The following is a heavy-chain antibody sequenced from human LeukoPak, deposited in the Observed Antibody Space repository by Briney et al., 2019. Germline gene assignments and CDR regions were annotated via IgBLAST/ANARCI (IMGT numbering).Heavy chain of an antibody. J-gene: IGHJ3*02. CDR3: ARGTISFSQDAGGHYNSNGAFHI. Sequence: PSGTLSLTCTVSGGSISSYYWSWIRQPAGKGLEWIGRIYTSGSTNYNPSLKSRLTMSIDTSKQQFSLELRSVTAADTAVYYCARGTISFSQDAGGHYNSNGAFHIWGQGTRVTVSS. V-gene: IGHV4-4*07. D-gene: IGHD2-21*01. CDR1: GGSISSYY. CDR2: IYTSGST.